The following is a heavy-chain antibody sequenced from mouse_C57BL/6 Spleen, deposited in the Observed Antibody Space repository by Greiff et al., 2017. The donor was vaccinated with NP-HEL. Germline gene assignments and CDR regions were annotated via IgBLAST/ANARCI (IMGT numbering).Heavy chain of an antibody. D-gene: IGHD2-4*01. CDR3: ARTTYYDYDGNYFDY. J-gene: IGHJ2*01. Sequence: QVQLQQSGPGLVAPSQSLSITCTVSGFSLTSYAISWVRQPPGKGLEWLGVIWTGGGTNYNSALNSRLSISKDNSKSQVFLKMNSLQTDDTARYYCARTTYYDYDGNYFDYWGQGTTLTVSS. V-gene: IGHV2-9-1*01. CDR2: IWTGGGT. CDR1: GFSLTSYA.